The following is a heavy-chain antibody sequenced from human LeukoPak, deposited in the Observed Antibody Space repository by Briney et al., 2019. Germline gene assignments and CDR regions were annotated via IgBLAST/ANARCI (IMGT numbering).Heavy chain of an antibody. CDR3: ARDPLTY. J-gene: IGHJ4*02. V-gene: IGHV3-33*01. Sequence: GRSLRLSCAASGFTFMSGGMHWVRQAPGKGLEWLAIIWYDGSKKYYADSVKGRFTISRDNSRNTLYLQMNSLRAEDTAVYFCARDPLTYWGQGTLVTVSS. CDR1: GFTFMSGG. CDR2: IWYDGSKK.